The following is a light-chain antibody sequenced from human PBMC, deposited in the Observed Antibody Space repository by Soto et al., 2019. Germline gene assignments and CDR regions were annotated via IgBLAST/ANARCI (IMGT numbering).Light chain of an antibody. V-gene: IGKV1-5*03. J-gene: IGKJ1*01. CDR1: QTINTW. CDR3: QQYNYYWT. CDR2: EAS. Sequence: DIQMTQSPSTLSASVGDRVTITCRASQTINTWLAWYQQKPGKAPELLIYEASTLASGVPSRFSGSGSGTEFTLTISSLQPDDFATYYCQQYNYYWTFGQGTKVEIK.